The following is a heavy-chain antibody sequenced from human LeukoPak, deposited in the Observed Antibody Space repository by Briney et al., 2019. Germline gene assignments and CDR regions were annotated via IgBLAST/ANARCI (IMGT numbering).Heavy chain of an antibody. D-gene: IGHD3-9*01. CDR1: GGSISSYY. CDR2: IYTSGST. CDR3: ARGILTGYSNFDY. J-gene: IGHJ4*02. V-gene: IGHV4-4*09. Sequence: SETLSLTCTVSGGSISSYYWSWIRQPPGKGLEWIGYIYTSGSTNYNPSLKSRVTISVDTSKNQFSLKLSSVAAADTAVYYCARGILTGYSNFDYWGQGTLVTVSS.